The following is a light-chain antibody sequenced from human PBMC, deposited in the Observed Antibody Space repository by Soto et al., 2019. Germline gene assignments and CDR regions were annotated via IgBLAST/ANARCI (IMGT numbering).Light chain of an antibody. J-gene: IGKJ3*01. CDR3: QQYGNLPFT. V-gene: IGKV1-33*01. Sequence: DVQMTQSPSSLSASVGDRVTITCQASQDISNYLNWYQQKPGKAPKLLIYDASNLETGVPSRFSGSGSGTEYTLTISRLQPEDIATYYCQQYGNLPFTFGPGTRVDV. CDR1: QDISNY. CDR2: DAS.